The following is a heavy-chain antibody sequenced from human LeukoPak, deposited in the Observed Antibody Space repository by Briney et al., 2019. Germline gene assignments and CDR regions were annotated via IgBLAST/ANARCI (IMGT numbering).Heavy chain of an antibody. V-gene: IGHV4-39*07. CDR1: GGSISSSSYY. D-gene: IGHD5-24*01. CDR3: ARGRWLQSYSAHYYYYYYMDV. CDR2: IYYSGST. Sequence: SETLSLTCTVSGGSISSSSYYWGWIRQPPGKGLEWIGSIYYSGSTYYNPSLKSRVTISVDTSKNQFSLKLSSVTAADTAVYYCARGRWLQSYSAHYYYYYYMDVWGKGTTVTVSS. J-gene: IGHJ6*03.